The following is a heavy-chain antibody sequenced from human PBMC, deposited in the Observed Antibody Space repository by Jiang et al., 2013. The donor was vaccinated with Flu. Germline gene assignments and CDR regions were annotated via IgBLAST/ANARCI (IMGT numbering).Heavy chain of an antibody. CDR1: GITFSNYA. J-gene: IGHJ4*02. CDR3: ATWGGHTSDNRREWSGPFDF. CDR2: VWYDGNNK. V-gene: IGHV3-33*01. D-gene: IGHD1-14*01. Sequence: VQLVESGGGVVQPGRSLRLSCAASGITFSNYAMHWVRQAPGKGLEWVAVVWYDGNNKYYADSVKGRFTISRDNSKNTLFLQMNSLRAEDTAVYHCATWGGHTSDNRREWSGPFDFWGQGTLVTVSS.